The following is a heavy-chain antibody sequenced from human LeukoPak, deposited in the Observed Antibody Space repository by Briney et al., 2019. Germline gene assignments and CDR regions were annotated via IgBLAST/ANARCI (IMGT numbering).Heavy chain of an antibody. CDR2: INPSGGST. CDR3: ARTYYYDSSGYKDAFDI. CDR1: GYTFTSYY. D-gene: IGHD3-22*01. V-gene: IGHV1-46*01. J-gene: IGHJ3*02. Sequence: ASVKVSCKASGYTFTSYYMHWVRRAPGQGLEWMGIINPSGGSTSYAQKFQGRVTMTRDMSTSTVYMELSSLRSEDTVVYYCARTYYYDSSGYKDAFDIWGQGTMVTVSS.